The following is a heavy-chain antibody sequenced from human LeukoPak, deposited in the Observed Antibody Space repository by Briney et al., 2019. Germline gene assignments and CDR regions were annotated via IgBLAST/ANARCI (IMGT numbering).Heavy chain of an antibody. Sequence: ASVKVSCKASGYTFTGYYMHWVRQAPGQGLEWIGWINPNSGGTNYAQKFQGRVTMTRDTSISTAYMELSRLRSDDTAVYYCASTPLWFGELPPPDWGQGTLVTVSS. CDR1: GYTFTGYY. CDR3: ASTPLWFGELPPPD. J-gene: IGHJ4*02. V-gene: IGHV1-2*02. D-gene: IGHD3-10*01. CDR2: INPNSGGT.